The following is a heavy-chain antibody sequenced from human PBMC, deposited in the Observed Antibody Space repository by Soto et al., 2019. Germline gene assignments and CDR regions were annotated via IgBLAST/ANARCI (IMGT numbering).Heavy chain of an antibody. Sequence: PSETLSLTCTVSGGSISIYYWSWIRQPPGKGLEWIGYIYYSGSTNYNPSLKSRVTISVDTSKNQFSLKLSSVTAADTAVYYCARGRYGMDVWGQGTTVTVSS. CDR3: ARGRYGMDV. V-gene: IGHV4-59*01. CDR2: IYYSGST. J-gene: IGHJ6*02. CDR1: GGSISIYY.